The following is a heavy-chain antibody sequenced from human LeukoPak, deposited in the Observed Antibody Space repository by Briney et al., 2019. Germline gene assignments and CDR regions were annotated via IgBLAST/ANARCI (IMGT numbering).Heavy chain of an antibody. J-gene: IGHJ3*02. CDR1: GGSISGHY. D-gene: IGHD2-2*01. Sequence: SETLSLTCTVSGGSISGHYWSWLRQPAGKGLEWIGRMSRSGGSNFNPSLKSRVTISVDSSKRQVSLKLTSVTAADTAVYYCARLLVPAASGAFDIWGQGTIVTVSS. V-gene: IGHV4-4*07. CDR2: MSRSGGS. CDR3: ARLLVPAASGAFDI.